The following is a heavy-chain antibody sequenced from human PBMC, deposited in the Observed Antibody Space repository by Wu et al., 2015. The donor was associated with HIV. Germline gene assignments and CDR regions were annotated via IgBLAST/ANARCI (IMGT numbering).Heavy chain of an antibody. V-gene: IGHV1-18*01. J-gene: IGHJ4*02. Sequence: VHLVQSGAEVKNAWGPQVKVSWQRLLVIPLTDMVSGWVRQAPGQGLEWMGWISGYNANIKYAQKFQGRVTMTTDTSTSTAYMELRSLRPDDTAVYYCARDRYYYESSGPYYFDHWGQGTLVSVSS. CDR3: ARDRYYYESSGPYYFDH. CDR1: VIPLTDMV. D-gene: IGHD3-22*01. CDR2: ISGYNANI.